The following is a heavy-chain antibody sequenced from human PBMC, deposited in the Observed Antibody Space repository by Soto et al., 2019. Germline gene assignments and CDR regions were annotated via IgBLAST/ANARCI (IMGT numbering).Heavy chain of an antibody. D-gene: IGHD2-8*01. CDR3: ARLIGNSWLDS. V-gene: IGHV6-1*01. Sequence: QIHLQQSGPGLVKPSQTLSLTCAISGDSVSTNSATWDWIRQSPSRGLEWLGRTYYRSNWYTNYTVAVKGRITISPDTSNNQLSLQLNSVTPDDTAVYYCARLIGNSWLDSWGQGTLVTVSS. CDR2: TYYRSNWYT. J-gene: IGHJ5*01. CDR1: GDSVSTNSAT.